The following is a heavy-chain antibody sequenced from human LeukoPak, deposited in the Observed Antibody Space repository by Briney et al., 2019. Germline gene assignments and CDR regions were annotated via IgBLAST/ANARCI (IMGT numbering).Heavy chain of an antibody. CDR3: ARDGAGSGNKGDFDY. V-gene: IGHV3-20*04. CDR1: GFTFDDYG. D-gene: IGHD2-15*01. Sequence: PGGSLRLSCAASGFTFDDYGMSWVRQAPGKGLEWVSGINWNGGSTGYADSVKGRFIISRDNAKNSLYLQMNSLRAEDTALYYCARDGAGSGNKGDFDYWGQGTLVTVSS. CDR2: INWNGGST. J-gene: IGHJ4*02.